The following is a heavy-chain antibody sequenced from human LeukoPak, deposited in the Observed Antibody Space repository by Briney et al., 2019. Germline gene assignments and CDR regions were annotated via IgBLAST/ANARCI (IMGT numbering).Heavy chain of an antibody. Sequence: GESLQISCKGSGYSFTSYWIGWVRQLPGKGLEWMGIIYPGDSDTRYSPSFQGQVTISADKSISTAYLQWSSLKASDTAMYYCARRNPYCSGGSCYGDWGQGTLVTVSS. CDR1: GYSFTSYW. V-gene: IGHV5-51*01. CDR3: ARRNPYCSGGSCYGD. CDR2: IYPGDSDT. D-gene: IGHD2-15*01. J-gene: IGHJ4*02.